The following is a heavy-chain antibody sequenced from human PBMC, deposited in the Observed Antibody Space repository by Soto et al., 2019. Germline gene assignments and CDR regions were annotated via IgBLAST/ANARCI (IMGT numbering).Heavy chain of an antibody. Sequence: QVQLVESGGGVVQPGRSLRLSCAASGFTFSSYAMHWVRQAPGKGLEWVAVISYDGSNKYYADSVKGRFTISRDNSKNTLYLQMNSLRAEDTAVYYCARFLVTCFYYGMDFWVQGTTLTVSS. CDR3: ARFLVTCFYYGMDF. D-gene: IGHD3-16*01. CDR1: GFTFSSYA. CDR2: ISYDGSNK. V-gene: IGHV3-30-3*01. J-gene: IGHJ6*02.